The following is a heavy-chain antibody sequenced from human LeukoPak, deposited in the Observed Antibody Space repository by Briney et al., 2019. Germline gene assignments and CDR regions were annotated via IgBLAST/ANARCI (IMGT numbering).Heavy chain of an antibody. J-gene: IGHJ4*02. CDR1: GFTFSSYA. Sequence: PGGSLRLSCAASGFTFSSYAMSWVRQAPGKGLEWVSAISGSGGSTYYADSVKGRLTISRDNSKNTLYLQMNSLRAEDTAVYYCAKDPSIAVAGLFDYWGQGTLVTVSS. CDR3: AKDPSIAVAGLFDY. CDR2: ISGSGGST. D-gene: IGHD6-19*01. V-gene: IGHV3-23*01.